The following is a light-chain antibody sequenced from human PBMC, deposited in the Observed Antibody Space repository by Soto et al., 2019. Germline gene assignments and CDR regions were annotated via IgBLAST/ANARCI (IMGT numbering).Light chain of an antibody. Sequence: DIPMTQSPSTLSASVGDRVTITCRASQSISSWLAWYQQKPGKVPKLLIYDASSLESGVPSRFSGSGSGTDFTLTINSLQPDDFATYYCQQYNTFSWTFGQGTKVEI. J-gene: IGKJ1*01. CDR3: QQYNTFSWT. CDR2: DAS. CDR1: QSISSW. V-gene: IGKV1-5*01.